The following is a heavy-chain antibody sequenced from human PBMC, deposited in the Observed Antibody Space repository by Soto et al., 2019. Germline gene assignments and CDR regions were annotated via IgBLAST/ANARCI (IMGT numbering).Heavy chain of an antibody. CDR2: ISYNGSN. D-gene: IGHD6-19*01. CDR1: GGSISSYY. J-gene: IGHJ1*01. V-gene: IGHV4-59*01. Sequence: PSETLSLTCTVSGGSISSYYWSWIRQPPGKGLEWIGYISYNGSNNYSPSLKSRVTISVDTSKNQFSLKLSSVTATDTAVYYCAGQPAYSSGWGYFQHWGQGTLVTVSS. CDR3: AGQPAYSSGWGYFQH.